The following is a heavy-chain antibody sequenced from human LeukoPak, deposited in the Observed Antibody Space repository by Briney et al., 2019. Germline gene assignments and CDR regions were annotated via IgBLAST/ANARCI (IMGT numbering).Heavy chain of an antibody. D-gene: IGHD3-10*01. CDR2: INHSGST. CDR3: ARLMYYSDSGSYGMDV. CDR1: GGSFSGYY. Sequence: SETLSLTCTVSGGSFSGYYWSWIRQPPEKGLEWIGEINHSGSTNYNPSLKSRVTISVDTSKNQFSLKLSSVTAADTATYYCARLMYYSDSGSYGMDVWGQGTTVTVSS. J-gene: IGHJ6*02. V-gene: IGHV4-34*01.